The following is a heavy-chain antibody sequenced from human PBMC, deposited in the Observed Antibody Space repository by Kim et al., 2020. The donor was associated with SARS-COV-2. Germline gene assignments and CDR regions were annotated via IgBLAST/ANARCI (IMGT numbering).Heavy chain of an antibody. J-gene: IGHJ5*02. CDR1: GYTFTSYG. CDR2: ISAYNGNT. V-gene: IGHV1-18*01. D-gene: IGHD6-13*01. Sequence: ASVKVSCKASGYTFTSYGISWVRQAPGQGLEWMGWISAYNGNTNYAQKLQGRVTMTTDTSTSTAYMELRSLRSDDTAVYYCARVDRWQQLDWFDPWGQGTLVTVSS. CDR3: ARVDRWQQLDWFDP.